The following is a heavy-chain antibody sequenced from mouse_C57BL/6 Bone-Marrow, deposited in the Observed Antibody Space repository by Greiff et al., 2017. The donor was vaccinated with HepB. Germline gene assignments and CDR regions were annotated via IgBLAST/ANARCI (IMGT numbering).Heavy chain of an antibody. CDR2: ISGGGGNT. V-gene: IGHV5-9*01. CDR1: GFTFSSYT. D-gene: IGHD1-1*01. CDR3: ARQGNYYGSSPDY. J-gene: IGHJ2*01. Sequence: EVQGVESGGGLVKPGGSLKLSCAASGFTFSSYTMSWVRQTPEKRLEWVATISGGGGNTYYPDSVKGRFTISRDNAKNTLYLQMSSLRSEDTALYYCARQGNYYGSSPDYWGQGTTLTVSS.